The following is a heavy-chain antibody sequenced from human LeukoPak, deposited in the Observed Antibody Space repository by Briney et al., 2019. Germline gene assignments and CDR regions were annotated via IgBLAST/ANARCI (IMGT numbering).Heavy chain of an antibody. V-gene: IGHV4-61*02. J-gene: IGHJ4*02. D-gene: IGHD3-22*01. CDR1: GGSLSSGSYY. CDR3: ARVRRMIVDH. CDR2: IYTSGST. Sequence: SETLSLTCTVSGGSLSSGSYYWSWIRQPAGKGLEWIGRIYTSGSTNYNPSLKSRVTISVDTSKNQFSLKLSSVTAGDTAVYYCARVRRMIVDHWGQGTLVTVSS.